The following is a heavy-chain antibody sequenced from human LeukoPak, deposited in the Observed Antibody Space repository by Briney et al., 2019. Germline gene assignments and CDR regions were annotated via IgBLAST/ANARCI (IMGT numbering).Heavy chain of an antibody. V-gene: IGHV4-59*08. CDR1: GGSVSSCY. J-gene: IGHJ4*02. D-gene: IGHD1-14*01. Sequence: SETLSLTCSVSGGSVSSCYWSWIRQSPGKGLEWIGYIHNSGRTNYNPPLKSRVTGFVDTSKNQVSLRLSSVTAADTAVDYCARHGTISSESYFDYWGQGALVTVSS. CDR3: ARHGTISSESYFDY. CDR2: IHNSGRT.